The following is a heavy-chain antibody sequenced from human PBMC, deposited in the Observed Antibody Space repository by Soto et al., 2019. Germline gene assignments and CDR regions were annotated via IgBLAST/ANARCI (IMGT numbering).Heavy chain of an antibody. CDR3: ARADYYYGSGASFDY. J-gene: IGHJ4*02. CDR2: IIPILGIA. CDR1: GGTFSSYT. Sequence: QVQLVQSGAEVKKPGSSVKVSCKASGGTFSSYTISWVRQAAGQGLEWMGRIIPILGIANYAQKFQGRVTITADKTTSTAYMELSSLRSEDTAVYYCARADYYYGSGASFDYWGQGTLVTVSS. V-gene: IGHV1-69*02. D-gene: IGHD3-10*01.